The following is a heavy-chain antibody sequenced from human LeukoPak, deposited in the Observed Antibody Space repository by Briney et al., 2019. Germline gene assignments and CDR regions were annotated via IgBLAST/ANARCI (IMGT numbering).Heavy chain of an antibody. CDR2: IISIFGIA. V-gene: IGHV1-69*04. D-gene: IGHD2-21*02. J-gene: IGHJ5*02. CDR3: ARDRGDIVVVTATSNWFDP. Sequence: SVKVSCKASGGTFSSYAISWVRQAPGRGLEWMGRIISIFGIANYAQKFQGRVTITADKSTSTAYMELSSLRSEDTAVYYCARDRGDIVVVTATSNWFDPWGQGTLVTVSS. CDR1: GGTFSSYA.